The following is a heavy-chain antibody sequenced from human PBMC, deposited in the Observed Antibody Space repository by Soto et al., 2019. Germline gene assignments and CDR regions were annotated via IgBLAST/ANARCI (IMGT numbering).Heavy chain of an antibody. Sequence: ASVKVSCKASGYSLTEYYLHWVRQAPGQGLEWMGWINPTTGGTTYAQKFEGRVTMTRDRSVNTAYMERSRLRSDDTALYFCARASGRPLAVYGPRRFCGQVSRVTVSS. CDR2: INPTTGGT. CDR1: GYSLTEYY. J-gene: IGHJ4*02. CDR3: ARASGRPLAVYGPRRF. V-gene: IGHV1-2*02. D-gene: IGHD3-10*01.